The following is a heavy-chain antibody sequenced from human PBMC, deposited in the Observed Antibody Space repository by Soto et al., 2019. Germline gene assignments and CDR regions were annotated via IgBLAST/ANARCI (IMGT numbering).Heavy chain of an antibody. J-gene: IGHJ4*02. V-gene: IGHV3-15*01. D-gene: IGHD3-3*01. CDR2: IKGKTEGGTT. CDR3: TTVPSGWRAPGG. CDR1: GFTVTNAW. Sequence: EVQLVESGGGLVKPGGSLRLSCAAPGFTVTNAWMSWVRQAPGKGLEWVGRIKGKTEGGTTDYAAPVRGRFTMSRDDSRNTLYLQMNSLKTEDTAVYYCTTVPSGWRAPGGWGQGTLVTVSS.